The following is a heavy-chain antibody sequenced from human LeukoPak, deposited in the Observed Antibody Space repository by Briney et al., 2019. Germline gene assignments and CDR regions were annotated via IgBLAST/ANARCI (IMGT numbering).Heavy chain of an antibody. CDR1: EIIINNYW. V-gene: IGHV3-74*01. CDR2: INSDASFS. J-gene: IGHJ4*02. Sequence: GGSLRLSCVASEIIINNYWMHWVRQAPGKGLMRVSRINSDASFSSYADSVKGRFTISRDNAKNSVYLHMNSLRAEDTAVYYCARDGSDSTGYYYALWGQGTLVTVSS. D-gene: IGHD3-22*01. CDR3: ARDGSDSTGYYYAL.